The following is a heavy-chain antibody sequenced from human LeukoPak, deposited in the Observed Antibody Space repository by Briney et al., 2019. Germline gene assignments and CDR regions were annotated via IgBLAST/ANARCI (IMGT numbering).Heavy chain of an antibody. V-gene: IGHV3-15*04. Sequence: PGGSLRLSCAASGFTFSDYYMSWIRQAPGKGLEWVGRIESSTDGGTTDYAAPVKGRFTMSRDDSKNTLYLQMNNVKTEDTGVYYCTTSPGITVFGVVTDYWGQGTLVIVSS. D-gene: IGHD3-3*01. CDR2: IESSTDGGTT. CDR1: GFTFSDYY. CDR3: TTSPGITVFGVVTDY. J-gene: IGHJ4*02.